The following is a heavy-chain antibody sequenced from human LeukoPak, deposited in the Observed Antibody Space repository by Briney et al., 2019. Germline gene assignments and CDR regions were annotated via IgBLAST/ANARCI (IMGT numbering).Heavy chain of an antibody. V-gene: IGHV1-2*06. CDR2: INPNSGGT. CDR1: GYTFTGYC. D-gene: IGHD3-16*01. Sequence: GASVKVSCKASGYTFTGYCMHWVRQAPGQGLEWMGRINPNSGGTNYAQKFQGRVTMTRDTSISTAYMELSRLRSDDTAVYYCATLSEGDYFDYWGQGTLVTVSS. CDR3: ATLSEGDYFDY. J-gene: IGHJ4*02.